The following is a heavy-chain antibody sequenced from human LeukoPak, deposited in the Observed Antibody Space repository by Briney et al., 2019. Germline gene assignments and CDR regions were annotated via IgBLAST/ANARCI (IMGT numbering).Heavy chain of an antibody. V-gene: IGHV3-23*01. CDR1: GVTFPNAW. Sequence: PGGSLRLSCAASGVTFPNAWMSWARRAPGKGLEWVSAVSGSGASTYYADSVKGRFTISRDNSKNTLYLQMNSLRPEDTAVYYCAKESTGSTVFDYWGQGALVTVSS. J-gene: IGHJ4*02. D-gene: IGHD1-1*01. CDR2: VSGSGAST. CDR3: AKESTGSTVFDY.